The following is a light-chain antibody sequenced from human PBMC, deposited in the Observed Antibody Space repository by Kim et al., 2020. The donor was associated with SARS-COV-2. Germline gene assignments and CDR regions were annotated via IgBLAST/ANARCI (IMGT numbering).Light chain of an antibody. V-gene: IGLV2-11*01. CDR1: SSDVGGYNY. CDR3: CSYAGSYTNWV. CDR2: EVS. J-gene: IGLJ3*02. Sequence: QSVTISCTGTSSDVGGYNYVSWYQQHPGKAPKLMIYEVSKRPSGVPDRFSGSKSGNTASLTISGLQAEDEADYYCCSYAGSYTNWVFGGGTQLTV.